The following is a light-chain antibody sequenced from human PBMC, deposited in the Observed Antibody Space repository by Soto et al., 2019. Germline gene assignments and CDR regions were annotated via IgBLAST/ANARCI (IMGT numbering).Light chain of an antibody. CDR1: ESISSW. Sequence: DIQMTQSPSTLSASVGDRVTITCRASESISSWLAWYQQKPGKAPKLLIYKASSLERGVPSRFSGSGSGTEFTLTISSLQPDDFATYYCQQYNTYSTFGQGTKVEI. CDR3: QQYNTYST. V-gene: IGKV1-5*03. CDR2: KAS. J-gene: IGKJ1*01.